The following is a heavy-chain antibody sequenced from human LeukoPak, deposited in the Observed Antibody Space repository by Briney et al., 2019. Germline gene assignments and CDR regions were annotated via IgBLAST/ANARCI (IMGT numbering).Heavy chain of an antibody. V-gene: IGHV3-48*03. CDR2: NSSSGSTI. D-gene: IGHD3-10*01. CDR3: ARDSSGWFGEPTLYYFDY. J-gene: IGHJ4*02. Sequence: GGPLRLPCAASGFTFSSYEMNWVRQATGRGRVGVSYNSSSGSTIYYADSVKGRFTISRDNAKNSLYLQMNSLRAEDTAVYYCARDSSGWFGEPTLYYFDYWGQGTLVTVSS. CDR1: GFTFSSYE.